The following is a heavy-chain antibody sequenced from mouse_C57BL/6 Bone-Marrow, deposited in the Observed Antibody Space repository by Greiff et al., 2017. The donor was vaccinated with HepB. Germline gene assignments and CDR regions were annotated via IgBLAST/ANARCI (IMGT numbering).Heavy chain of an antibody. CDR3: AIRGAVFYYGSSAWFAY. Sequence: VQLQQPGAELVKPGASVKVSCKASGYTFTSYWMHWVKQRPGQGLEWIGRIHPSDSDTNYNQKFKGKATLTVDKSSSTAYMQLSSLTSEDSAVYYCAIRGAVFYYGSSAWFAYWGQGTLVTVSA. CDR1: GYTFTSYW. V-gene: IGHV1-74*01. CDR2: IHPSDSDT. J-gene: IGHJ3*01. D-gene: IGHD1-1*01.